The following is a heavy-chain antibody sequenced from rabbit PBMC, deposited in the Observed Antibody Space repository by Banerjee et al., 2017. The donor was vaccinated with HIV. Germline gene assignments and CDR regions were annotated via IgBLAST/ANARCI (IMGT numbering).Heavy chain of an antibody. Sequence: QEQLVESGGGLVKPEGSLTLTCTASGFSFSYTYVMCWVRQAPGQGLEWIACINTSSGSTVYATWAKGRFTISKTSSTTVTLQMTSLTAADTATYFCARDWGAYAGHGYATGWLDLWGPGTLVTVS. CDR1: GFSFSYTYV. V-gene: IGHV1S45*01. CDR3: ARDWGAYAGHGYATGWLDL. CDR2: INTSSGST. J-gene: IGHJ5*01. D-gene: IGHD6-1*01.